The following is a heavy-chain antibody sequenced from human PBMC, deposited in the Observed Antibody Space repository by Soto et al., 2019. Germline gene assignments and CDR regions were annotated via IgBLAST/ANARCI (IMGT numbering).Heavy chain of an antibody. J-gene: IGHJ3*02. CDR2: INKDGTST. D-gene: IGHD3-22*01. CDR3: ARASNPSLYDSSGYYYVTAFDI. V-gene: IGHV3-74*01. CDR1: GFTFNNFW. Sequence: GGSLRLSCAASGFTFNNFWMHWVRQVPGTGLVWVSLINKDGTSTDYADSVEGRFTISRDNAKNTLYLQMNSLRAEDTAVYYCARASNPSLYDSSGYYYVTAFDIWGQGTVVTVSS.